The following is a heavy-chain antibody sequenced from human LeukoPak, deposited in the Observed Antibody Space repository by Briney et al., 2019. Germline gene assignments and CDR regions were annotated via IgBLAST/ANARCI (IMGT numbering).Heavy chain of an antibody. CDR3: ARDCSDSSGYYYYYYYMDV. CDR1: APSISRYY. D-gene: IGHD3-22*01. V-gene: IGHV4-59*01. Sequence: PSHSLSPARTVDAPSISRYYCSSIRQPPGKGREWNGLIYFSGSTNYNPSLKSRVTISVDTSKNQFSLKLSSVTAADTAVYYCARDCSDSSGYYYYYYYMDVWGKGTTVTISS. CDR2: IYFSGST. J-gene: IGHJ6*03.